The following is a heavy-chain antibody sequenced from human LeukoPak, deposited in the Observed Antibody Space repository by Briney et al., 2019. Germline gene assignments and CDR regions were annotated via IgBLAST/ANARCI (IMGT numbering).Heavy chain of an antibody. D-gene: IGHD3-22*01. Sequence: PGGSLRLSCAASGFTFSSYSMNWVRQAPGKGLEWVSYISSSSSTIYYADSVKGRFTISRDNAKNSLYLQMNSLRAEDTAVYFCAKRGVVIRVILVGFHREANYFDSWGQGALVTVSS. V-gene: IGHV3-48*04. CDR3: AKRGVVIRVILVGFHREANYFDS. J-gene: IGHJ4*02. CDR1: GFTFSSYS. CDR2: ISSSSSTI.